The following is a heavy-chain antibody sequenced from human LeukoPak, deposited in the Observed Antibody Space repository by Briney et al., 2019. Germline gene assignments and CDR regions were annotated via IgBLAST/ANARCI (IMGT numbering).Heavy chain of an antibody. D-gene: IGHD1-26*01. J-gene: IGHJ4*02. V-gene: IGHV3-7*01. Sequence: GGSLRLSCAASGFTFSSYWMSWVRQAPGKGLEWVANIKQDGSEKYYVDSVKGRFTISRDNAKNSLYLQMNSLRAEDTAAYYCARDRSTIVRSFDYWGQGTRVTVSS. CDR2: IKQDGSEK. CDR1: GFTFSSYW. CDR3: ARDRSTIVRSFDY.